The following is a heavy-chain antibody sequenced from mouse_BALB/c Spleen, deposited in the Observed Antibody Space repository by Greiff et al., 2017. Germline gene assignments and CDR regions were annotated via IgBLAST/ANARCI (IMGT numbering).Heavy chain of an antibody. CDR1: GYTFTDYY. V-gene: IGHV1-19*01. CDR2: VNPYNGGT. J-gene: IGHJ1*01. D-gene: IGHD2-1*01. Sequence: EVQLQQSGPELVKPGASVKMSCKASGYTFTDYYMDWVKQSHGESFEWIGRVNPYNGGTSYNQKFKGKATLTVDKSSSTAYMELNSLTSEDSAVYYCAREDYGNTGDWYFDVWGAGTTVTVSS. CDR3: AREDYGNTGDWYFDV.